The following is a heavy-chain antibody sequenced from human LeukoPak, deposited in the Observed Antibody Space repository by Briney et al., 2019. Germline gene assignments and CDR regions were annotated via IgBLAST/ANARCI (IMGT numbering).Heavy chain of an antibody. CDR1: GGSISSSSYY. CDR2: FYYSGIT. V-gene: IGHV4-39*01. Sequence: PSETLSLTCTVSGGSISSSSYYWGWIRQPPGKGLVWIGSFYYSGITYYNPSLRSRVTISVDTSKNQFSLKLSSVTAADTAVYYCARHNIDIVVVTAMTTFDYWGQGTLVTVSS. J-gene: IGHJ4*02. CDR3: ARHNIDIVVVTAMTTFDY. D-gene: IGHD2-21*02.